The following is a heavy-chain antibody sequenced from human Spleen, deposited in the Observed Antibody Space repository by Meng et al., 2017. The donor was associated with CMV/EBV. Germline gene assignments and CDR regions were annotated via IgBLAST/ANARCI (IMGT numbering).Heavy chain of an antibody. J-gene: IGHJ4*02. Sequence: GSLRLSCTVSGGSISSYYWSWIRQPPGKGLEWIGYIYYSGSTNYNPSLKSRVTISVDTSKNQFSLKVSSVTAADTAVYYCARSPDYYYESSHYYDYWGQGALVTAPQ. CDR1: GGSISSYY. D-gene: IGHD3-22*01. CDR2: IYYSGST. V-gene: IGHV4-59*01. CDR3: ARSPDYYYESSHYYDY.